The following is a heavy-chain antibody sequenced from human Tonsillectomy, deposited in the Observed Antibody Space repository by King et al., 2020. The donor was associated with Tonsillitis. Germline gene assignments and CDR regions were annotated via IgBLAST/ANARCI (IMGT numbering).Heavy chain of an antibody. D-gene: IGHD3-10*01. CDR3: ARGLGENFDY. Sequence: VQLVESGGGLIQPGGSLRLSCAASGFTVSNNYMSWVRQAPGKGLEWISIIYSDGSPYYADSVKGRFTVSRDNSKNTLYLQLNSLRAEDTAMYYCARGLGENFDYWGQGILVTVSS. CDR1: GFTVSNNY. V-gene: IGHV3-53*01. J-gene: IGHJ4*02. CDR2: IYSDGSP.